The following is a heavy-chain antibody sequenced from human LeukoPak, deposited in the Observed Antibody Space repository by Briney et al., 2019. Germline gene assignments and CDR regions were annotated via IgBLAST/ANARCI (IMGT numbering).Heavy chain of an antibody. CDR3: AKGRVSGNGWTFNDY. CDR2: FSASGGST. D-gene: IGHD3/OR15-3a*01. CDR1: GFTLSTYG. J-gene: IGHJ4*02. V-gene: IGHV3-23*01. Sequence: GGSLRLSCAASGFTLSTYGMSWVRQAPGKGLDWVSSFSASGGSTYYADSVKGRFTVSRDNSKNTLYLQMTSLRADDTAVHYCAKGRVSGNGWTFNDYWGQGTLVTVSS.